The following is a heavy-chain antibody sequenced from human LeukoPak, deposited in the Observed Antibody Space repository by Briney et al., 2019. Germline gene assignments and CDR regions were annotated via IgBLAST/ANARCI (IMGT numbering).Heavy chain of an antibody. Sequence: ASVKVSCKASGYTFTSYDINWVRQANGQGLEWMGWMNPNSGNTGYAQKFQGRVTITRNTSISTAYMELSSLRSEDTAVYYCARGDSSGYYAVDYWGQGTLVTVSS. V-gene: IGHV1-8*03. CDR3: ARGDSSGYYAVDY. CDR1: GYTFTSYD. CDR2: MNPNSGNT. D-gene: IGHD3-22*01. J-gene: IGHJ4*02.